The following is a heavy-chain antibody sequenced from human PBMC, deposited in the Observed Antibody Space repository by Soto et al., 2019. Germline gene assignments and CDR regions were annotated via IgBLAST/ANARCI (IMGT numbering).Heavy chain of an antibody. CDR1: GFTFGDYA. CDR3: TRAEAFGGVIGIEYFQH. D-gene: IGHD3-16*02. V-gene: IGHV3-49*03. CDR2: IRSKAYGGTT. J-gene: IGHJ1*01. Sequence: GGSLRLSCTASGFTFGDYAMSWFRQAPGKGLEWVGFIRSKAYGGTTEYAASVKGRFTISRDDSKSIAYLQMNSLKTEDTAVYYCTRAEAFGGVIGIEYFQHWGQGTLVTVSS.